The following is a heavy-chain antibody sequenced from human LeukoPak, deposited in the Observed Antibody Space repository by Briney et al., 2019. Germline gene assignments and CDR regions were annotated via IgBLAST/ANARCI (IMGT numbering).Heavy chain of an antibody. D-gene: IGHD3-22*01. CDR3: ARVRDSSGYFENWFDP. J-gene: IGHJ5*02. Sequence: GASVKVSCKASGYTFTGYYMHWVRQAPGQGLEWMGWINPNSGGTNYAQKFQGRVTMTRDTSISTAYMELSRLRSDDTAVYYCARVRDSSGYFENWFDPWGQGTLVTVSS. CDR2: INPNSGGT. V-gene: IGHV1-2*02. CDR1: GYTFTGYY.